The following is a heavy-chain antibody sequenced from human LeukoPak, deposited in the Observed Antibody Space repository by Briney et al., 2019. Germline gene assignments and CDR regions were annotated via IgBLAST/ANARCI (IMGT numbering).Heavy chain of an antibody. V-gene: IGHV4-59*01. Sequence: SETLSLTCTISGGSISSNYWGWVRQPPGKGLEYIGYIYQSGNNNYNPSLKSRVTFSEETSKNQFSLKLNSVTAADTAVYYCARGLRVRTFGELSWYIDVWGKGTTVIASS. J-gene: IGHJ6*03. CDR3: ARGLRVRTFGELSWYIDV. D-gene: IGHD3-3*01. CDR2: IYQSGNN. CDR1: GGSISSNY.